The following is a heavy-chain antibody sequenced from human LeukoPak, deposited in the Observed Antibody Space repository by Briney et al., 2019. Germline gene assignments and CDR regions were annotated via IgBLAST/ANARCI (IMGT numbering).Heavy chain of an antibody. CDR3: ARETGSRFGY. V-gene: IGHV3-74*01. Sequence: GSLRLSCAVSGFTFSSYAMSWVRQAPGKGLVWVSRINSDGSSTSYADSVKGRFTISRDNAKNTLYLQMNSLRAEDTAVYYCARETGSRFGYWGQGTLVTVSS. CDR2: INSDGSST. D-gene: IGHD7-27*01. J-gene: IGHJ4*02. CDR1: GFTFSSYA.